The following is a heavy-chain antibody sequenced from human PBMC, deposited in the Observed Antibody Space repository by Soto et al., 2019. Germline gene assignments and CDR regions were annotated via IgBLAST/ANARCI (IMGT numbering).Heavy chain of an antibody. D-gene: IGHD3-22*01. V-gene: IGHV3-21*01. CDR3: ARGGRYYDGFDP. Sequence: SLRLSCAASGFTFSSYSMNWVRQAPGKGLEWVSSISSSSSYIYYADSVKGRFTISRDNAKNSLYLQMNSLRAEDTAVYYCARGGRYYDGFDPWGQGTLVTVSS. CDR1: GFTFSSYS. J-gene: IGHJ5*02. CDR2: ISSSSSYI.